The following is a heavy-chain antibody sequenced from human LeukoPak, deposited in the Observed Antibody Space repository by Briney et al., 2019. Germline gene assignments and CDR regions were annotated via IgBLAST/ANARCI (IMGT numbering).Heavy chain of an antibody. CDR3: AKTKRYLAVAGENFDY. CDR2: IRGSGGST. J-gene: IGHJ4*02. Sequence: GGTLRLSCAASGFTFSSYGMSWVRQAPGKGLEWVSAIRGSGGSTYYADSVKGRFTISRDNSKNTLYLQMNSLRAEDTAVYYCAKTKRYLAVAGENFDYWGQGTLVTVSS. V-gene: IGHV3-23*01. D-gene: IGHD6-19*01. CDR1: GFTFSSYG.